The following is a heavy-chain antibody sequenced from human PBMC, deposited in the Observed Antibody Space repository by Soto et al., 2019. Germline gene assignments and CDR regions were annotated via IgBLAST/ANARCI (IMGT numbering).Heavy chain of an antibody. CDR3: ARDTKGTTVTMGN. CDR2: IIPIFGTA. Sequence: QVQLVQSGAEVKKPGSSVKVSCKASGGTFSSYAISWVRQAPGQGLEWMGGIIPIFGTANYAQKFQGRVRXTXDXCTSTAYMELSSLRSEDTAVYYCARDTKGTTVTMGNWGQGTLVTVSS. J-gene: IGHJ4*02. D-gene: IGHD4-17*01. CDR1: GGTFSSYA. V-gene: IGHV1-69*05.